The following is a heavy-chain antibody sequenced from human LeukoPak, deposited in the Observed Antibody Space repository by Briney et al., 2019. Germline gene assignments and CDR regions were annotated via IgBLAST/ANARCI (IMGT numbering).Heavy chain of an antibody. J-gene: IGHJ3*02. CDR1: GYTVTGYY. V-gene: IGHV1-2*06. D-gene: IGHD3-9*01. CDR3: ASALMKYYDILTGPAFDI. Sequence: ASVKVSCKASGYTVTGYYMHWVRQAPGQGLEWMGRINPNSGGTNYAQKFQGRVTMTRETSISTAYMELSRLRSDDTAVYYCASALMKYYDILTGPAFDIWGQGTMVTVSS. CDR2: INPNSGGT.